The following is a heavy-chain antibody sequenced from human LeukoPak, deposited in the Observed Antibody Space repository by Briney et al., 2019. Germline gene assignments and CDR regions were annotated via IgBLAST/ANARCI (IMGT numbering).Heavy chain of an antibody. CDR3: ARVHSSDWNAYFYYLDV. CDR2: TSYDGSHK. J-gene: IGHJ6*03. CDR1: GFTFSNYA. V-gene: IGHV3-30*04. D-gene: IGHD6-19*01. Sequence: PGGSLRLSCAASGFTFSNYAFHWVRQAPGKGLEWVVLTSYDGSHKYYADSVKGRFTISRDNSKNTLYLQMNSLRAEDRAVYFCARVHSSDWNAYFYYLDVWGEGTTVTVSS.